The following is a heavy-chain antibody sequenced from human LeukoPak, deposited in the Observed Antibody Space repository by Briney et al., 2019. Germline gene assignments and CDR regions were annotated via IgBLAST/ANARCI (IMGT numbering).Heavy chain of an antibody. CDR3: ARVTRSGGFDY. V-gene: IGHV3-48*03. J-gene: IGHJ4*02. CDR2: ISSSGSTI. D-gene: IGHD3-3*01. CDR1: GFTFSSYE. Sequence: GGSLRLSCAASGFTFSSYEMNWVRQAPGKGLEWVSYISSSGSTIYYADSVKGRFTISRDNAKNSLYLQMNSMRAEDTAVYYCARVTRSGGFDYWGQGTLVTVSS.